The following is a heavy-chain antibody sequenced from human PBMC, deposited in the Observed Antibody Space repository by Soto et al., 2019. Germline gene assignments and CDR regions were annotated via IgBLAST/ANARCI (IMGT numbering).Heavy chain of an antibody. CDR1: GYTFTGYY. CDR2: INPNSGGT. Sequence: ASVKVSCKASGYTFTGYYMHWVRQAPGQGLEWMGWINPNSGGTNYAQKFQGWVTMTRDTSISTAYMELSRLGSDDTAVYYCARDQGDLGYCSGGSCYSGAFDIWGQGTMVTVSS. D-gene: IGHD2-15*01. CDR3: ARDQGDLGYCSGGSCYSGAFDI. V-gene: IGHV1-2*04. J-gene: IGHJ3*02.